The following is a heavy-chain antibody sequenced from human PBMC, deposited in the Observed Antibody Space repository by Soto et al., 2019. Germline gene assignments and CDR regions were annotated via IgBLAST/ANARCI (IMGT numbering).Heavy chain of an antibody. CDR2: IQEGGRI. Sequence: EVLLEESGGGFVQPGGSLRLSCAASGFTVSNNYMTWVRQAPGKGLEWVAVIQEGGRISYADSVRDRFTISRDNSKNTVFLELNYLGPEGTAVYFCARCEGTGSNAFGHWGQGTLVTVSS. CDR3: ARCEGTGSNAFGH. D-gene: IGHD3-16*01. J-gene: IGHJ4*02. CDR1: GFTVSNNY. V-gene: IGHV3-66*01.